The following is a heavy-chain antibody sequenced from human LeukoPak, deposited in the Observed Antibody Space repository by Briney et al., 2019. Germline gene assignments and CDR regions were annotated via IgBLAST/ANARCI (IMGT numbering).Heavy chain of an antibody. CDR3: ARDLQYYYGSGSDY. D-gene: IGHD3-10*01. V-gene: IGHV1-18*04. CDR2: ISAYNGNT. J-gene: IGHJ4*02. Sequence: ASVKVSCKASGYTFTSYGISWVRQAPGQGLEWMGWISAYNGNTNYAQKLQGRATMTTDTSTSTAYMELRSLRSDDTAVYYCARDLQYYYGSGSDYWGQGTLVTVSS. CDR1: GYTFTSYG.